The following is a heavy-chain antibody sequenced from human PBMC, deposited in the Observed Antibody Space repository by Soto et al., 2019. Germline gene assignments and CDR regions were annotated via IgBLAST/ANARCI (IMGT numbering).Heavy chain of an antibody. V-gene: IGHV3-23*01. Sequence: SLRLSCAASGFTFSSYAMSWVRQAPGKGLEWVSAISGSGGSTYYADSVKGRFTISRDNSKNTLYLQMNSLRAEDTAVYYCAKTFSSSSKDYYYGMGVWGQGTTVTVSS. CDR2: ISGSGGST. CDR1: GFTFSSYA. D-gene: IGHD6-6*01. CDR3: AKTFSSSSKDYYYGMGV. J-gene: IGHJ6*02.